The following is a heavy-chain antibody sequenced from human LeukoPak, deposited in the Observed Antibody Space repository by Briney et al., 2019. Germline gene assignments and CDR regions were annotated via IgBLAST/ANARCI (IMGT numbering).Heavy chain of an antibody. J-gene: IGHJ4*02. CDR2: IYNNGDT. D-gene: IGHD3-16*01. CDR3: SPSRAAGGKTDY. V-gene: IGHV3-53*01. CDR1: GFAVTTNH. Sequence: GGSLRPSCSGAGFAVTTNHMTWVRQAPGKGLECVSIIYNNGDTFYEDSVRGRFTISRDISTNTVDLLMNSLRPEDTALYYCSPSRAAGGKTDYWGQGTLVTVSS.